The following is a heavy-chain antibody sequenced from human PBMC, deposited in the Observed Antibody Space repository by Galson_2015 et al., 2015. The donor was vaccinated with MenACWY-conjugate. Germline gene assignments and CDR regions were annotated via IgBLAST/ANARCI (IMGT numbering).Heavy chain of an antibody. V-gene: IGHV3-23*01. CDR1: GFTFSTYA. D-gene: IGHD6-19*01. J-gene: IGHJ1*01. CDR2: ISGSGDTT. CDR3: AKAIAVAGPAKYFQH. Sequence: LRLSCAASGFTFSTYAMSWVRQAPGKGLEWVSVISGSGDTTYYADSVKGRFTVSRDNSKNTLYLQMNSLRAEDTALYYCAKAIAVAGPAKYFQHWGQGTLVTVSS.